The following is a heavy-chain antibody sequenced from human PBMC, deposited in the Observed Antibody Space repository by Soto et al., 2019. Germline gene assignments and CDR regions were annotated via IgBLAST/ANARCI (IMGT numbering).Heavy chain of an antibody. CDR1: GYTFTGYA. CDR3: ARAQNWERATP. J-gene: IGHJ4*02. Sequence: QVQLVQSGAEVKKPGASVKVSCKASGYTFTGYAILWVRQAPGQRLEWMGWINAGNGNIKYSQKFQGRVTITRDTSASTAYMELSSLRSEGTAVYYCARAQNWERATPWGQGTLVTVSS. V-gene: IGHV1-3*01. D-gene: IGHD5-12*01. CDR2: INAGNGNI.